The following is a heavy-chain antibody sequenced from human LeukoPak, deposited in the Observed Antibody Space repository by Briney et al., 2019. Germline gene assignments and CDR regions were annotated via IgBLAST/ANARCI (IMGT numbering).Heavy chain of an antibody. CDR2: ISSSGSTI. V-gene: IGHV3-11*01. CDR3: AREGDFWRGGGKEFDY. Sequence: GGSLRLAGAASGFTFSDYYVSWIRQAPGKGREWVSYISSSGSTIYYADSVKGRFTISRDNAKNSLYLQMNSLRAEDTAVYYCAREGDFWRGGGKEFDYWGQGTLVTVSS. D-gene: IGHD3-3*01. CDR1: GFTFSDYY. J-gene: IGHJ4*02.